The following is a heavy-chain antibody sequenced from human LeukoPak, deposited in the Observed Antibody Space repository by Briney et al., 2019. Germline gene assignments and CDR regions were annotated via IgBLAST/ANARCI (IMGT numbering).Heavy chain of an antibody. Sequence: SVKVSCKASGGTFSSYAISWVRQAPGQVLKWMGRIIPIFGTANYAQKFQGRCTITTDESTSTAYMELSSLRSEDTAVYYCARLYYYDSSGIFDIWGQGTMVTVSS. CDR3: ARLYYYDSSGIFDI. D-gene: IGHD3-22*01. CDR1: GGTFSSYA. V-gene: IGHV1-69*05. J-gene: IGHJ3*02. CDR2: IIPIFGTA.